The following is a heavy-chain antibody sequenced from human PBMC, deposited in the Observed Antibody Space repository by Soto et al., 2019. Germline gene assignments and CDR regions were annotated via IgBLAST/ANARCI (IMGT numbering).Heavy chain of an antibody. CDR1: GYTFTSYG. V-gene: IGHV1-18*01. J-gene: IGHJ6*02. CDR3: AREYDSSGYYAYYYYGMDV. CDR2: ISAYNGNT. D-gene: IGHD3-22*01. Sequence: VASVKVSCKASGYTFTSYGISWVRQAPGQGLEWMGWISAYNGNTNYAQKLQGRVTMTTDTSTSTAYMELRSLRSDDTAVYYCAREYDSSGYYAYYYYGMDVWGQGTTVTVSS.